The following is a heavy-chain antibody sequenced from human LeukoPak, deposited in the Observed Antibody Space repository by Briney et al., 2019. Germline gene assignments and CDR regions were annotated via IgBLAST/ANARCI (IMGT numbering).Heavy chain of an antibody. CDR1: GGSISSSSYY. CDR3: ATLTPYDPEGDY. CDR2: IYYSGST. V-gene: IGHV4-39*01. J-gene: IGHJ4*02. Sequence: PSETLSLTCTVSGGSISSSSYYWGWIRQPPGKGLEWTGSIYYSGSTYYNPSLKSRVTISVDTSKNQFSLKLSSVTAADTAVYYCATLTPYDPEGDYWGQGTLVTVSS. D-gene: IGHD1-14*01.